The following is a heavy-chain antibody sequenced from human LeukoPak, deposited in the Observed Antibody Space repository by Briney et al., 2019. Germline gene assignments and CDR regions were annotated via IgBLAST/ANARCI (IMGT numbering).Heavy chain of an antibody. CDR2: ISSDSSGT. J-gene: IGHJ5*02. D-gene: IGHD6-25*01. Sequence: GGSLRLSCAASGFTFSNSVLSWVRQAPGMGLEWVSTISSDSSGTYYADSVKGRFTISRDNSKDTLYLQMSSLKVDDTAYYFCTKGGRSAGPFAPWGQGTLVTVSS. CDR3: TKGGRSAGPFAP. V-gene: IGHV3-23*01. CDR1: GFTFSNSV.